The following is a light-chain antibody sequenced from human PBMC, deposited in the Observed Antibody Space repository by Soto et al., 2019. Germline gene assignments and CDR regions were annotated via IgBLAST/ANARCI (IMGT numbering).Light chain of an antibody. CDR3: QQYYSTPYT. CDR1: QSVLYSSNNENY. Sequence: DIVMTQSPDSLAVSLGERATINCKSSQSVLYSSNNENYLAWYQQKPGQPPKLLIYWASTRESGVPDRFSGSGSGTDFTLTISSLQAEDVAVYYCQQYYSTPYTFGQGTKLDIK. V-gene: IGKV4-1*01. CDR2: WAS. J-gene: IGKJ2*01.